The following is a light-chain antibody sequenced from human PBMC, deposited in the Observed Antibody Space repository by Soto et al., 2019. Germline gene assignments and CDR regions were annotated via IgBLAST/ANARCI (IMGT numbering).Light chain of an antibody. Sequence: QMTQSPSSLSASVGEKIIITCRASREVGSDVSWYQQKPGQAPKLLIYAASNLYTGVPSRFSGSRSGTEFTLTISSLQPEDFASYYCLQDYGDSWTFGQGTKVEIE. CDR1: REVGSD. CDR3: LQDYGDSWT. J-gene: IGKJ1*01. V-gene: IGKV1-6*01. CDR2: AAS.